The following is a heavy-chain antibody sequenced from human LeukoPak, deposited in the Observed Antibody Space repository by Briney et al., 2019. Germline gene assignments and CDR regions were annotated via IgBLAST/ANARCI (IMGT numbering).Heavy chain of an antibody. Sequence: GRSLRLSCAASGFTFDDYAMHWVRQAPGKGLEWVSGISWNSGSIGYADSVKGRFTISRDNAKNSLYLQMNSLRAEDTAVYYCAKSQQWLTRFDYWGQGTLVTVSS. CDR1: GFTFDDYA. J-gene: IGHJ4*02. CDR3: AKSQQWLTRFDY. D-gene: IGHD6-19*01. CDR2: ISWNSGSI. V-gene: IGHV3-9*01.